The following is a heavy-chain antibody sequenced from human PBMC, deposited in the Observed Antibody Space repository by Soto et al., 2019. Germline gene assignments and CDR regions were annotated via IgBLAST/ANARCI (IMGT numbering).Heavy chain of an antibody. CDR1: GFTFSSYA. V-gene: IGHV3-30-3*01. Sequence: QVQLGESGGGVVQPGRSLRLSCAASGFTFSSYAMHWVRQAPGKGLEWVAVISYDGSNKYYADSVKGRFTISRDNSKNTLYLQMNSLRAEDTAVYYCASTMDVWGQGTTVTVSS. CDR2: ISYDGSNK. J-gene: IGHJ6*02. CDR3: ASTMDV.